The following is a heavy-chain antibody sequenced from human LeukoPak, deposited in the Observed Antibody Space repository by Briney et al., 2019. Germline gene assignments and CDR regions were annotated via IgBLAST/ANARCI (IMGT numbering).Heavy chain of an antibody. CDR3: ARESGKFDY. J-gene: IGHJ4*02. Sequence: GGSLRLSCVASGLNFDDSAMHWVRQAPGKGLEWVSLISADGGSTFSADSVKGRFSISRDNSKNSLYLQMNSLRSEDTAMYYCARESGKFDYWGQGTLVAVSS. CDR1: GLNFDDSA. V-gene: IGHV3-43*02. CDR2: ISADGGST.